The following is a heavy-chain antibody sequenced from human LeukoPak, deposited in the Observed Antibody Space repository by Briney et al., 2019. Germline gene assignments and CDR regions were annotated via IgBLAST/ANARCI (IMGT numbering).Heavy chain of an antibody. V-gene: IGHV1-8*01. D-gene: IGHD1/OR15-1a*01. CDR2: MNPVSGKA. J-gene: IGHJ4*02. Sequence: ASVKDSCKASGYTFTNFDINWVRQAPGQGLEWMGWMNPVSGKAGSAQKFQGRVTLTRDTSISTAYMEVSSLRFDDTAFYYCARAPMGTAPLYWGQGTLVTVSS. CDR3: ARAPMGTAPLY. CDR1: GYTFTNFD.